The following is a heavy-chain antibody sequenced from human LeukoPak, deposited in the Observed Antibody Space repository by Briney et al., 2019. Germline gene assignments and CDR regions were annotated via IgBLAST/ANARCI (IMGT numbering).Heavy chain of an antibody. CDR2: ISSSGSTI. CDR3: ARDDAIGAFDI. Sequence: GGSLRLSCAASGFTFSSCEMNWVRQAPGKGLEWVSYISSSGSTIYYADSVKGRFTISRDNAKNSLYLQMNSLRAEDTAVYYCARDDAIGAFDIWGQGTMVTVSS. CDR1: GFTFSSCE. V-gene: IGHV3-48*03. D-gene: IGHD2-8*01. J-gene: IGHJ3*02.